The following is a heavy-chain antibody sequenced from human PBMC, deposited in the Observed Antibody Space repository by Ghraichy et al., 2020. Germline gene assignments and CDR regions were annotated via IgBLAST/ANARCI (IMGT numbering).Heavy chain of an antibody. J-gene: IGHJ4*02. Sequence: GGSLRLSCAASGFTFSSYGMHWVRQAPGKGLEWVAVIWYDGSNKYYADSVKGRFTISRDNSKNTLYLQMNSLRAEDTAVYYCARHSSSWYVFDYWGQGTLVTVSS. CDR3: ARHSSSWYVFDY. D-gene: IGHD6-13*01. V-gene: IGHV3-33*01. CDR2: IWYDGSNK. CDR1: GFTFSSYG.